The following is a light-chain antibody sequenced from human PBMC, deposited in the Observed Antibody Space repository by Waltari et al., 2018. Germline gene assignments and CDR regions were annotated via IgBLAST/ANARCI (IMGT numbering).Light chain of an antibody. CDR3: AAWDDSLNGWV. CDR2: SNN. CDR1: SSNIGRNT. J-gene: IGLJ3*02. V-gene: IGLV1-44*01. Sequence: QSVLTPPPSASGTPGQRVTLPCSGSSSNIGRNTVNWYQQLPGTAPKLLIYSNNQRPSGVPDRFSGSKSGTSASLAISGLQSEDEADYYCAAWDDSLNGWVFGGGTKLTVL.